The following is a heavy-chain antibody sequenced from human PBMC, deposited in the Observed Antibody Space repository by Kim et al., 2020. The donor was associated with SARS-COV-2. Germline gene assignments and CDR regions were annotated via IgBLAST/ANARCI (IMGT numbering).Heavy chain of an antibody. J-gene: IGHJ5*02. CDR3: ASSPSMVRGVMRYNWFDP. V-gene: IGHV4-34*01. D-gene: IGHD3-10*01. CDR1: GGSFSGYY. CDR2: INHSGST. Sequence: SETLSLTCAVYGGSFSGYYWSWIRQPPGKGLEWIGEINHSGSTNYNPSLKSRVTISVDTSKNQFSLKLSSVTAADTAVYYCASSPSMVRGVMRYNWFDPWGKGTLVTVSS.